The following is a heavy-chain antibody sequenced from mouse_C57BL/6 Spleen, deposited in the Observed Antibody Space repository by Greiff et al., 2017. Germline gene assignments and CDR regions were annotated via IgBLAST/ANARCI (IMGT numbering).Heavy chain of an antibody. CDR3: ARDGSRVDYAMDY. CDR2: IYPGDGDT. D-gene: IGHD1-1*01. V-gene: IGHV1-82*01. CDR1: GYAFSSSW. J-gene: IGHJ4*01. Sequence: QVQLKESGPELVKPGASVKISCKASGYAFSSSWMNWVKQRPGKGLEWIGRIYPGDGDTNYNGKFKGKATLTADKSSSTAYMQLSSLTSEDSAVYFCARDGSRVDYAMDYWGQGTSVTVSS.